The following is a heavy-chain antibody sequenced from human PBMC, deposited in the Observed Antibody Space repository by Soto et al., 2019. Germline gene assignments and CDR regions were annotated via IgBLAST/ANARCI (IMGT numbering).Heavy chain of an antibody. D-gene: IGHD3-22*01. CDR1: GYTFTSYY. J-gene: IGHJ3*02. Sequence: ASVKVSCKASGYTFTSYYVHWVRQAPGQGLEWMGIINPSGGSTSYAQKFQGRVTMTRDTSTSTVYMELSSLRSEDTAVDYCARGPFTMIGVGVDAFDIWGQGTMVTVSS. V-gene: IGHV1-46*01. CDR2: INPSGGST. CDR3: ARGPFTMIGVGVDAFDI.